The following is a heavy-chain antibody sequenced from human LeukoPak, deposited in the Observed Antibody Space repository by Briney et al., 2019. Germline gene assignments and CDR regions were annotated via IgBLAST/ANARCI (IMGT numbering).Heavy chain of an antibody. CDR2: INPNSGGT. CDR3: ARVWPCTNGVCPDVFEY. Sequence: ASVKVSCKASGYTFTSYYMHWVRQAPGQGLEWMGWINPNSGGTNYAQKIQGRVHMTRHTSISTAYMELSRLRSDDTAVYYCARVWPCTNGVCPDVFEYWGQGTLVTVSS. V-gene: IGHV1-2*02. J-gene: IGHJ4*02. D-gene: IGHD2-8*01. CDR1: GYTFTSYY.